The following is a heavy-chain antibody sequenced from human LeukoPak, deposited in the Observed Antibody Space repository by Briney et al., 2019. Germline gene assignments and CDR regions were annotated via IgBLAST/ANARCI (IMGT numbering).Heavy chain of an antibody. CDR1: GGSISSSSYY. CDR3: ARHPDHYGDYGELYFDY. J-gene: IGHJ4*02. Sequence: KPSETLSLTCTVSGGSISSSSYYWGWIRQPPGKGLEWIGSICYSGSTYYNPSLKSRITISVDTSKNQFSLKLSSVTAADTAVYYCARHPDHYGDYGELYFDYWGQGTLVTVSS. CDR2: ICYSGST. D-gene: IGHD4-17*01. V-gene: IGHV4-39*01.